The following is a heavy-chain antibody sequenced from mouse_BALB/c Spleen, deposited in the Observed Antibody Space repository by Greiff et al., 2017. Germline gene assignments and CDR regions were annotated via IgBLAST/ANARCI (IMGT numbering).Heavy chain of an antibody. CDR2: IYPGSGST. CDR3: ARWRGHYYGYYFDY. J-gene: IGHJ2*01. CDR1: GYNFTSYW. D-gene: IGHD1-2*01. V-gene: IGHV1-55*01. Sequence: QVQLQQPGAELVKPGTSVKLSCKASGYNFTSYWINWVKLRPGQGLEWIGDIYPGSGSTNYNEKFKSKATLTVDTSSSTAYMQLSSLASEDSALYYCARWRGHYYGYYFDYWGQGTTLTVSS.